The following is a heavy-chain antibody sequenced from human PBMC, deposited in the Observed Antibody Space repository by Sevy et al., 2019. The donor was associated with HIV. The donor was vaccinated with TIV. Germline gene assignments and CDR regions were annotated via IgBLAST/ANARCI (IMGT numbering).Heavy chain of an antibody. CDR1: GFTFSNAW. Sequence: GGSLRLSCAASGFTFSNAWMSWVRQAPGKGLEWVGRIKSKTDGGTTDYAAPMKGRFTISRDDSKNTLYLQMNSLKTEDTAVYYCTTDTGYSNYGMDVWGQGTTVTVSS. J-gene: IGHJ6*02. V-gene: IGHV3-15*01. CDR2: IKSKTDGGTT. CDR3: TTDTGYSNYGMDV. D-gene: IGHD4-4*01.